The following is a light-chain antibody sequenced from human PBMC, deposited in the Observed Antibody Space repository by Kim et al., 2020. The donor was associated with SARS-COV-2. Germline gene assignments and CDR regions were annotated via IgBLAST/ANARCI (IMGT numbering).Light chain of an antibody. V-gene: IGKV3-20*01. Sequence: EIVLTQSPGTLSLSPGERATLSCRASQSVSSSYLAWYQQKPGQAPRLLIYGASSRATGIPDRFSGSGSGTDFTLTISRLEPEDFAVYYYQHYENTFGQGTRLEIK. CDR3: QHYENT. CDR1: QSVSSSY. CDR2: GAS. J-gene: IGKJ5*01.